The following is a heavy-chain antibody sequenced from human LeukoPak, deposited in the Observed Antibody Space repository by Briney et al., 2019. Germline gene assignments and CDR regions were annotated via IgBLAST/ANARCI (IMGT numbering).Heavy chain of an antibody. D-gene: IGHD3-10*01. CDR2: MNPNSGNT. J-gene: IGHJ4*02. Sequence: GASVTVSCKASGYTFTSYDINWVRQATGQGLEWMGWMNPNSGNTGYAQKFQGRVTMTRNTSISTAYMELSSLRSEDTAVYYCARDIGSVTQLDYWGQGTLVTVSS. V-gene: IGHV1-8*01. CDR3: ARDIGSVTQLDY. CDR1: GYTFTSYD.